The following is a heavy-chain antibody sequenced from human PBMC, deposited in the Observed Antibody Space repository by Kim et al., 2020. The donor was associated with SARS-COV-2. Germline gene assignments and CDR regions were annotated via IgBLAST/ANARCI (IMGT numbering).Heavy chain of an antibody. J-gene: IGHJ3*01. CDR3: ASGRGGMGVIVVERNRDAFDL. V-gene: IGHV4-31*03. D-gene: IGHD3-22*01. CDR2: IYYSGST. CDR1: GGSISSGGYY. Sequence: SETLSLTCTVSGGSISSGGYYWSWIRQHPGKGLEWIGYIYYSGSTYYNPSLKSRVTISVDTSKNQFSLKLSSVTAADTAVYYCASGRGGMGVIVVERNRDAFDLWGQGTMVTVSS.